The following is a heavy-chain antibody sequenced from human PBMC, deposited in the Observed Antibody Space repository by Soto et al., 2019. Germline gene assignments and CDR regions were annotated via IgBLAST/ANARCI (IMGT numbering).Heavy chain of an antibody. CDR3: ARPEAARHLNWFDP. V-gene: IGHV1-69*13. Sequence: SVKVSCKASGGTFSSYAISWVRQAPGQGLEWMGGIIPIFGTANYAQKFQGRVTITADESTSTAYMELSSLRSEDTAVYYCARPEAARHLNWFDPWGQGTLVTVSS. CDR1: GGTFSSYA. CDR2: IIPIFGTA. J-gene: IGHJ5*02. D-gene: IGHD6-6*01.